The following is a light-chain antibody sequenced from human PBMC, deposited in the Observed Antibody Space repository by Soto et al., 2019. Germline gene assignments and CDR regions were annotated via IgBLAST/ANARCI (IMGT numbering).Light chain of an antibody. Sequence: DIQMTQSPSSLSASVGDRVTITCRASQSISSWLAWYQQKPGKAPKLLIYAASTLQSGVPSRFSGSGSGTDFTLTISCLQSEDFATYYCQQYYSYLWTFGQGTKVDNK. CDR3: QQYYSYLWT. CDR2: AAS. V-gene: IGKV1-5*01. J-gene: IGKJ1*01. CDR1: QSISSW.